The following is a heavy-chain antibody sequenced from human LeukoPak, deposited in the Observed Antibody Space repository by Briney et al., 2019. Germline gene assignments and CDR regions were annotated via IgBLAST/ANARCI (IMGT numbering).Heavy chain of an antibody. V-gene: IGHV3-48*01. J-gene: IGHJ6*03. CDR3: ASLYYDYVWGSYRNLTIPGYMDV. CDR2: ISSSSSTI. D-gene: IGHD3-16*02. Sequence: GGSLRLSCAASGFTFSSYSMNWVRQAPGKGLEWVSYISSSSSTIYYADSVKGRFTISRDNAKNSLYLQMNSLRAEDTAVYYCASLYYDYVWGSYRNLTIPGYMDVWGKGTTVTVSS. CDR1: GFTFSSYS.